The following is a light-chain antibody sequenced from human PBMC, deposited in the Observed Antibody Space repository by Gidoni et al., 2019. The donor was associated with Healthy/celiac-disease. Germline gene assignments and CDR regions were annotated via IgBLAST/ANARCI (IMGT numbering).Light chain of an antibody. CDR2: AAS. CDR1: QSISSY. J-gene: IGKJ2*01. CDR3: QQSYSSPRLPGWST. V-gene: IGKV1-39*01. Sequence: DIQMTQSPSSLSESVGDRVTITCRASQSISSYLNWYQQKPGTAPKLLIYAASSLQSGVPSRFSGSGSGTDFTLTISSLQPEDFATYYCQQSYSSPRLPGWSTFGQGTKLEIK.